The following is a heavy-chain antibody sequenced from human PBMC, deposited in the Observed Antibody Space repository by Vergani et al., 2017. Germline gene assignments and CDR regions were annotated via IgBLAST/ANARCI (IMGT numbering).Heavy chain of an antibody. CDR2: IYYSGST. CDR1: GASIRSSNYY. Sequence: QLQLQESGPGLVKPSATLSLTCSVSGASIRSSNYYWGWIRQPPGKGLGWLASIYYSGSTYYNPSLKSRVTISVDTSKNQFSLKLSSVTAADTAVYFCAGHSTVEWLVKLGWIDPWGQGILVTVSS. J-gene: IGHJ5*02. V-gene: IGHV4-39*01. D-gene: IGHD6-19*01. CDR3: AGHSTVEWLVKLGWIDP.